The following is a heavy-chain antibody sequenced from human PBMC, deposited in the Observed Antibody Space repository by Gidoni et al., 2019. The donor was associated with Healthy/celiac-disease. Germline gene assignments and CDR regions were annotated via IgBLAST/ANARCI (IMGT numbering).Heavy chain of an antibody. Sequence: QVQLVQSGAEVKKPRSSVKVSCKASGGTFSSYAISWVRQAPGQGLEWMGRIIPILGIANSAQQFQGRVTITADKSTSTAYMELSSLRSEDTAVYYCARGGPIEESSCWYGEQVPFDPWGQGTLVTVSS. V-gene: IGHV1-69*04. J-gene: IGHJ5*02. D-gene: IGHD6-13*01. CDR1: GGTFSSYA. CDR3: ARGGPIEESSCWYGEQVPFDP. CDR2: IIPILGIA.